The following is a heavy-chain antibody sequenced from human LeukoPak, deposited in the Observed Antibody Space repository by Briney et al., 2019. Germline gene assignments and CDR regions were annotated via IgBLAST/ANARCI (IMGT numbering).Heavy chain of an antibody. CDR1: GFTFSSYS. J-gene: IGHJ3*02. CDR2: ISSSSSYI. V-gene: IGHV3-21*01. CDR3: ARAVYGFDAFDI. D-gene: IGHD4-17*01. Sequence: PGGSLRLSCAASGFTFSSYSMNWVRQAPGKGLDWVSSISSSSSYIYYADSVKGRFTISRDNAKNSLYLQMNSLRAEDTAVYYCARAVYGFDAFDIWGQGTMVTVSS.